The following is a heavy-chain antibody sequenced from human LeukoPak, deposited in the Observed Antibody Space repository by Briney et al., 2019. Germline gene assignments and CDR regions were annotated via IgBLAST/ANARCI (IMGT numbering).Heavy chain of an antibody. J-gene: IGHJ6*02. V-gene: IGHV4-4*07. D-gene: IGHD4-23*01. CDR3: ARFFGNSLFYYGMDV. Sequence: SETLSLTCTVSRGSISRHYWGWIRQAAGKGLEWIGRIYSTGITDYNPSFKSRVSMSLDTPRNQLFLNVTSVTAADTAVYYCARFFGNSLFYYGMDVWGQGTTVSVSS. CDR2: IYSTGIT. CDR1: RGSISRHY.